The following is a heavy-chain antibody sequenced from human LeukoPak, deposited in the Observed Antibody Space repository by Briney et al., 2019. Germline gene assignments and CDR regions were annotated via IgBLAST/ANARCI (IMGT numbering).Heavy chain of an antibody. CDR2: IIPIFGRA. CDR3: AISTDIVVVPAATDYYYYYYGMDV. Sequence: GASVKVSCKASGGTFSSYSISWVRQAPGQGLEWMGGIIPIFGRANYAQKFQGRVTITADESTSTAYMELSSLRSEDTAVYYCAISTDIVVVPAATDYYYYYYGMDVWGKGTTVTVSS. D-gene: IGHD2-2*01. CDR1: GGTFSSYS. V-gene: IGHV1-69*13. J-gene: IGHJ6*04.